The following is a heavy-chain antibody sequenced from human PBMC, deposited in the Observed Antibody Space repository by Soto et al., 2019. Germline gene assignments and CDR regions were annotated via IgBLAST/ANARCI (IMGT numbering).Heavy chain of an antibody. J-gene: IGHJ3*01. CDR3: AKRRDGFDV. V-gene: IGHV3-23*01. CDR2: ISGSGGDT. CDR1: GFSFSNYP. Sequence: PGGSLRLSCAASGFSFSNYPMSWVRQAPGMGLEWVSAISGSGGDTYYGDSVKGRFTISRDNLRNTLFLQMNSLRAEDTAIYYCAKRRDGFDVWGQGTVVTVSS.